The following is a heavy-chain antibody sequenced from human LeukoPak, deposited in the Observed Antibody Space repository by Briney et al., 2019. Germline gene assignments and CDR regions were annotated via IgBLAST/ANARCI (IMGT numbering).Heavy chain of an antibody. V-gene: IGHV3-48*03. CDR3: ARDFGDDAFDI. D-gene: IGHD3-10*01. CDR1: GFTFSSYE. J-gene: IGHJ3*02. Sequence: GGSLRLSCAASGFTFSSYEMNLVRQAPGKGLGWVSYISSSGSTIYYADSVKGRFTISRDNAKNSLYLQMNSLRAEDTAVYYCARDFGDDAFDIWGQGTMVTVSS. CDR2: ISSSGSTI.